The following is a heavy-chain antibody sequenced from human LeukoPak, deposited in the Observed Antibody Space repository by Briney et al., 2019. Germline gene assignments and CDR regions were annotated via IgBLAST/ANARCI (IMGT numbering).Heavy chain of an antibody. V-gene: IGHV3-7*01. CDR3: ASALAAAGLVDY. Sequence: GGSLRLSCAASGFTFSSYWMSWVRQAPGKGLEWVANIKQDGSEQYYVDSVKGRFTISSDNDKNSLYLQMNSLRAEDTAVYYCASALAAAGLVDYWGQGTLVTVSS. CDR2: IKQDGSEQ. J-gene: IGHJ4*02. CDR1: GFTFSSYW. D-gene: IGHD6-13*01.